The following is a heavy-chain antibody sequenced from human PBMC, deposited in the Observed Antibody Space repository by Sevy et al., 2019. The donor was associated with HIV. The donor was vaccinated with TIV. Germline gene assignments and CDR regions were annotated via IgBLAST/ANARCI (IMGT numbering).Heavy chain of an antibody. CDR1: GFTFSSYD. J-gene: IGHJ6*03. CDR2: IGTAGDT. V-gene: IGHV3-13*01. D-gene: IGHD6-6*01. Sequence: GGSLRLSCAASGFTFSSYDMHWARQATGKGLEWVSAIGTAGDTYYPGSVKGRFTISRENAKNSLYLQMNSLRAGDTAVYYCARAQGSIAARFYYYYYMDVWGKGTTVTVSS. CDR3: ARAQGSIAARFYYYYYMDV.